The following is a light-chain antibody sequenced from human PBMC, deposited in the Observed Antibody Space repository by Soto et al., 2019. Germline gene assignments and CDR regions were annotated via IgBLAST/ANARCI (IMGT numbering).Light chain of an antibody. J-gene: IGLJ1*01. V-gene: IGLV1-40*01. CDR3: QSYDSSRSGSV. CDR2: GNS. Sequence: QSALTQPPSVSGAPGQRVTISCTGSSSNIGAGYDVHWYQQLPGTAPKLLIYGNSNRPSGVPDRFSGSKSGTSASLAITGLQAEDEADYYCQSYDSSRSGSVFGPGTKVTVL. CDR1: SSNIGAGYD.